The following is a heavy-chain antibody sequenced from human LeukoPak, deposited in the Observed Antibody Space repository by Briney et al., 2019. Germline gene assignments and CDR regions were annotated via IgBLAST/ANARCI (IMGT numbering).Heavy chain of an antibody. J-gene: IGHJ3*02. CDR1: GGSISSGDYY. Sequence: PSETLSLTCTVPGGSISSGDYYWSWIRQPPGKGLEWIGYIYYSGSTYYNPSLKSRVTISVDTSKNQFSLKLSSVTAADMTVYYCARVAPVKDAFDIWGQGTMVTVSS. CDR3: ARVAPVKDAFDI. CDR2: IYYSGST. V-gene: IGHV4-30-4*08.